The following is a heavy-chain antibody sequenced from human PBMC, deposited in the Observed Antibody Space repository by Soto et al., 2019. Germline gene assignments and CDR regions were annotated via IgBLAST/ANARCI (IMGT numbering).Heavy chain of an antibody. CDR1: GFTFSSYG. Sequence: QVQLVESGGGVVQPGRSLRLSCAASGFTFSSYGMHWVRQAPGKGLEWVAVISYDGSNKYYADSVKGRFTISRDNSKNTLYLHMNSLRAEDTAVYYCAKTKATHWYFDLWGRGTLVTVSS. J-gene: IGHJ2*01. CDR2: ISYDGSNK. D-gene: IGHD1-26*01. V-gene: IGHV3-30*18. CDR3: AKTKATHWYFDL.